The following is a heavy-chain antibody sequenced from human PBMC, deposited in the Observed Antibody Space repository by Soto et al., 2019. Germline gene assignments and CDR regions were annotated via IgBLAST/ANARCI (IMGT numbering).Heavy chain of an antibody. CDR3: ARDRGPRSPAYNWFDP. D-gene: IGHD2-2*01. J-gene: IGHJ5*02. CDR2: ISYDGSNK. Sequence: TGGSLRLSCAASGFTFSSYAMHWVRQAPGKGLEWVAVISYDGSNKYYADSVKGRFTISRDNSKNTLYLQMNSLRAEDTAVYYCARDRGPRSPAYNWFDPWGQGTLVTVSS. CDR1: GFTFSSYA. V-gene: IGHV3-30-3*01.